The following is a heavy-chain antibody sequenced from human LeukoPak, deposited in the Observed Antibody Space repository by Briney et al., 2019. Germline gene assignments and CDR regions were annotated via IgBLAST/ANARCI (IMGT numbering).Heavy chain of an antibody. Sequence: PGGSLRLSCAASGFTFSSYAMSWVRQAPGKGLEWVSAISGSGGGTYYADSVKGRFTISRDNSKNTLYLQMNSLRAEDTAVYYCAKDGYYCYYYYMDVWGKGTTVTVSS. CDR1: GFTFSSYA. V-gene: IGHV3-23*01. J-gene: IGHJ6*03. CDR2: ISGSGGGT. CDR3: AKDGYYCYYYYMDV.